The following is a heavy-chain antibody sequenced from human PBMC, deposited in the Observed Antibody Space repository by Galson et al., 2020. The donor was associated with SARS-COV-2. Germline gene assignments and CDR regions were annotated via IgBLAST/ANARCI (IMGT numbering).Heavy chain of an antibody. J-gene: IGHJ5*02. D-gene: IGHD1-1*01. CDR1: GGSVSSGSYY. V-gene: IGHV4-61*01. Sequence: SETLSLTCTVSGGSVSSGSYYWSWIRQPPGKGLEWIGYIYYSGSTNYNPSLKSRVTISVDTSKNQFSLKLSSVTAADTAVYYCAGDTVQLERGHGLGFDPWGQGTLVTVSS. CDR2: IYYSGST. CDR3: AGDTVQLERGHGLGFDP.